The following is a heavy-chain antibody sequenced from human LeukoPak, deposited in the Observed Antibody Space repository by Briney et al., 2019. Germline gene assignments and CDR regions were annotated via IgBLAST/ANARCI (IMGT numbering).Heavy chain of an antibody. Sequence: SETLSLTCTVSGGSISSGSYYWVWIRPPPGKGLEWVGSIYYSGSTYYNPSLKSRVTISVDTSKNQFSLKLSSVTAADTAVYYCARLRPHYSNYDLGYFDYWGQGTLVTVSS. V-gene: IGHV4-39*01. J-gene: IGHJ4*02. CDR1: GGSISSGSYY. D-gene: IGHD4-11*01. CDR2: IYYSGST. CDR3: ARLRPHYSNYDLGYFDY.